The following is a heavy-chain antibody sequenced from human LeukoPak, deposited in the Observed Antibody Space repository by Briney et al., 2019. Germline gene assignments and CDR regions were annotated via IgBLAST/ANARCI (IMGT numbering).Heavy chain of an antibody. CDR3: ASVCSGTSCHFDY. CDR2: IWSDGSNK. CDR1: GFTVSSKY. Sequence: PGGSLRLSCAASGFTVSSKYMSWVRQAPGKGLEWVATIWSDGSNKYYADSVKGRFTISRDNSKNTLYLQMNSLRAEDTAVYYCASVCSGTSCHFDYWGQGTLVTVSS. D-gene: IGHD2-2*01. J-gene: IGHJ4*02. V-gene: IGHV3-33*08.